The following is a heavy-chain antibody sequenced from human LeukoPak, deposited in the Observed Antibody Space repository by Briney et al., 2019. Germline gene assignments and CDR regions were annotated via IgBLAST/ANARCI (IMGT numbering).Heavy chain of an antibody. D-gene: IGHD6-19*01. CDR1: GYTFTIYY. CDR2: INPSCGST. Sequence: ASVKVSCKASGYTFTIYYIHWVRQAPGQGLEWMGIINPSCGSTSYAQKFQGRVTMTRDTSTSTVYMELSSLRSEDTAVYYCARDLGPGIAVEPFDYWGQGTLVTVSS. CDR3: ARDLGPGIAVEPFDY. V-gene: IGHV1-46*01. J-gene: IGHJ4*02.